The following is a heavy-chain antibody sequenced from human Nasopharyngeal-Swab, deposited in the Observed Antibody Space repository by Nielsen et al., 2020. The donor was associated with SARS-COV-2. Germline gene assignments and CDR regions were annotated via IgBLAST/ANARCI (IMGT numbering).Heavy chain of an antibody. CDR2: ISSSSSYI. D-gene: IGHD6-19*01. J-gene: IGHJ6*02. CDR3: ARDVSSGWFGYGMDV. CDR1: GFTFGSYS. V-gene: IGHV3-21*01. Sequence: GESLKISCAASGFTFGSYSMNWVRQAPGKGLEWVSSISSSSSYIYYADSVKGRFTISRDNAKNSLYLQMNSLRAEDTAVYYCARDVSSGWFGYGMDVWGQGTTVTVSS.